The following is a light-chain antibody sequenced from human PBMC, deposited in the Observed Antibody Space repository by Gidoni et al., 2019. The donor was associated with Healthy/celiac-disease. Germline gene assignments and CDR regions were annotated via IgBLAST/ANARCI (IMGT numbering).Light chain of an antibody. CDR1: QSISSY. J-gene: IGKJ2*01. CDR2: AAS. Sequence: DTQITQSPSSLSASVGDRVTITCRASQSISSYLNWYQQKPGKAPKLLIYAASSLQRGVPSRFSGSGSGTDFTLTISRLQTEDFANYYCQQSYSTPYTFGQGTKLEIK. CDR3: QQSYSTPYT. V-gene: IGKV1-39*01.